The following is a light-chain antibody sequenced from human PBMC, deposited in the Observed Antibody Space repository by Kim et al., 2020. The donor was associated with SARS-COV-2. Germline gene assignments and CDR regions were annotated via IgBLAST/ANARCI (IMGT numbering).Light chain of an antibody. V-gene: IGLV4-69*01. J-gene: IGLJ3*02. CDR3: QTWGTGIWV. Sequence: QLVLTQSPSASASLGDSVKLTCTLSSGHSSNAIAWHQQQPEKGPRYLMKLNSDGSHSKGDGIPDRFSGSSSGAERYLTISSLQSEDEADYYCQTWGTGIWVFGGGTKLTVL. CDR1: SGHSSNA. CDR2: LNSDGSH.